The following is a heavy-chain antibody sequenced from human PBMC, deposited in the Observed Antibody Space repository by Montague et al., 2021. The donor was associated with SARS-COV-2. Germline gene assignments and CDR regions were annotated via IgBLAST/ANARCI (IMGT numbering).Heavy chain of an antibody. CDR3: VRLLKATMIAVVFTGGPLSAGGGDV. D-gene: IGHD3-22*01. CDR1: GGSFSGYY. J-gene: IGHJ6*02. Sequence: SETLSLTCAVYGGSFSGYYWNWIRQPPGKGLQWIGEINHSGSTNYNPSLKSRVTISVDTSKSQFSLRLSSVTAADTAVYYCVRLLKATMIAVVFTGGPLSAGGGDVWGQGTTVTVSS. CDR2: INHSGST. V-gene: IGHV4-34*01.